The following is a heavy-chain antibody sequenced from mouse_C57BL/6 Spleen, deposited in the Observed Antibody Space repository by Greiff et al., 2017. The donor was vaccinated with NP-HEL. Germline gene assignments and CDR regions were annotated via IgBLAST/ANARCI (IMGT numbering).Heavy chain of an antibody. V-gene: IGHV5-9-1*02. CDR3: TLYYDYDGFAY. CDR1: GFTFSSYA. Sequence: EVKLQESGEGLVKPGGSLKLSCAASGFTFSSYAMSWVRQTPEKRLEWVAYISSGGDYIYYADTVKGRFTISRDNARNTLYLQMSSLKSEDTAMYYCTLYYDYDGFAYWGQGTLVTVSA. J-gene: IGHJ3*01. CDR2: ISSGGDYI. D-gene: IGHD2-4*01.